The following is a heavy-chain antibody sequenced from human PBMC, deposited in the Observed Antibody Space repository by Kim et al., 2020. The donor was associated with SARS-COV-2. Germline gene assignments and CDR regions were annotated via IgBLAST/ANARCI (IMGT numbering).Heavy chain of an antibody. Sequence: GSTYYNPSRKSRVTISVDTSKNQFSLKLSSVTAADTAVYYCAREWQGWFDPWGQGTLVTVSS. J-gene: IGHJ5*02. CDR2: GST. CDR3: AREWQGWFDP. V-gene: IGHV4-31*02.